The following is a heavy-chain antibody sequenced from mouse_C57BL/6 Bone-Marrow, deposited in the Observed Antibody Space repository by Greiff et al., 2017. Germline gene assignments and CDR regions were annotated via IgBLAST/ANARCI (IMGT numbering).Heavy chain of an antibody. J-gene: IGHJ1*03. CDR2: ISYDGSN. D-gene: IGHD2-3*01. V-gene: IGHV3-6*01. CDR1: GYSITSGYY. CDR3: ARKDGPLYFDG. Sequence: EVKLQESGPGLVKPSQSLSLTCSVTGYSITSGYYWNWIRQFPGNKLEWMGYISYDGSNNYNPSLKNRISITRDTSKNQVFLKLTSVTTEDTATYYCARKDGPLYFDGWGTGTTVTVSS.